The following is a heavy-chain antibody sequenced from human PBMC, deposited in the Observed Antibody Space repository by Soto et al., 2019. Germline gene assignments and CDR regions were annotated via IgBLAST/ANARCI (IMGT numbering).Heavy chain of an antibody. V-gene: IGHV4-31*03. D-gene: IGHD4-17*01. J-gene: IGHJ4*02. Sequence: TLSLTCTVSGGSISSGGYYWSWIRQHPGKGLEWIGYIYYSGSTYYNPSLKSRVTISVDTSKNQFSLKLSSVTAADTAVYYCARADGAHGDYGDYVPPYYFDYWGQGTLVTVSS. CDR1: GGSISSGGYY. CDR3: ARADGAHGDYGDYVPPYYFDY. CDR2: IYYSGST.